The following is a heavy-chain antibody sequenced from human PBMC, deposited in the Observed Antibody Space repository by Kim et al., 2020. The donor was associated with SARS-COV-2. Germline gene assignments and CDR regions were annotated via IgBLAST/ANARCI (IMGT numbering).Heavy chain of an antibody. Sequence: GSLRLSCATSGFPFSSYEMNWVRQAPGKGLEWISYISSSGRTKYYADSVRGRFTISRDSVQSTLFLQMDSLRVDDTGIYYCARAPGIEASDFDHWSQGT. D-gene: IGHD6-25*01. CDR2: ISSSGRTK. CDR1: GFPFSSYE. CDR3: ARAPGIEASDFDH. V-gene: IGHV3-48*03. J-gene: IGHJ4*02.